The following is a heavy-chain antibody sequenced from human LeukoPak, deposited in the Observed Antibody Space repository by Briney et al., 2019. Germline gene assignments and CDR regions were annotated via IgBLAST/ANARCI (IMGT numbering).Heavy chain of an antibody. Sequence: SVKVSCKPSGDTFSSYAISWVRQAPGQGLEWMGGIIPIFNSPNYAQKFQGRVTITADESTSTAYMELSSLTSEDTAVYYCATRTPDGFDRTGYYTYWSLGTLVTVSS. V-gene: IGHV1-69*01. CDR3: ATRTPDGFDRTGYYTY. J-gene: IGHJ4*02. D-gene: IGHD3-9*01. CDR1: GDTFSSYA. CDR2: IIPIFNSP.